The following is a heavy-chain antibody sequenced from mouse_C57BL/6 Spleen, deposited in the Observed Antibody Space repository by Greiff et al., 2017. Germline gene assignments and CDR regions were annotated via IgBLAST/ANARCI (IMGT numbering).Heavy chain of an antibody. J-gene: IGHJ3*01. Sequence: VMLVESGPGLVKPSQSLFLTCSITGFPFTSCYYWIWIRQSPGKPLEWMGYITHSGDTFYNPSVQSPISITRETSKNQFFLQLNSVTTEDTAMYYCAGASRQLRLLAWFAYWGQGTLVTVSA. D-gene: IGHD3-2*02. CDR3: AGASRQLRLLAWFAY. V-gene: IGHV12-3*01. CDR2: ITHSGDT. CDR1: GFPFTSCYY.